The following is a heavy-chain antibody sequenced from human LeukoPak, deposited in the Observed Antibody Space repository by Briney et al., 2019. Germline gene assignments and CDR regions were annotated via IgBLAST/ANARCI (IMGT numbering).Heavy chain of an antibody. D-gene: IGHD6-13*01. CDR2: ISGSGVTT. V-gene: IGHV3-23*01. CDR3: AKTWGTAAAGQIHD. Sequence: GGSLRLSCAASGFTFRNYAMTWVRQAPGEGLEWVSAISGSGVTTYYADSVEGRFTISRDNSKHMLYLQMSSLRAEDTALYYCAKTWGTAAAGQIHDWGQGTLVTVSS. CDR1: GFTFRNYA. J-gene: IGHJ4*02.